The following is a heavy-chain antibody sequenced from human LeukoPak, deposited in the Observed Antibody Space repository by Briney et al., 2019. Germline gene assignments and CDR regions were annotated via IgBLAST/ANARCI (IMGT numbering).Heavy chain of an antibody. Sequence: GGSLRLSCAASGFTFSSYAMSWVRQAPGKGLEWVSAISGSGGSTYYADSVKGRFTISRDDSKNTLYLQMNSLRAEDTAVYYCARPSITMIVVAYDYWGQGTLVTVSS. J-gene: IGHJ4*02. CDR2: ISGSGGST. CDR1: GFTFSSYA. V-gene: IGHV3-23*01. CDR3: ARPSITMIVVAYDY. D-gene: IGHD3-22*01.